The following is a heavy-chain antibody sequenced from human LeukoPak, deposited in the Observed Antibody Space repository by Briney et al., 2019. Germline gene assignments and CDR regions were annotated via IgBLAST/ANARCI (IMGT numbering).Heavy chain of an antibody. D-gene: IGHD6-13*01. J-gene: IGHJ5*02. CDR3: AILKGRTYSSSWYNWFDP. CDR2: IYYSGST. Sequence: SQTLSLTCTVSGGSISSGGYYWSWIRQHPGKGLEWIGYIYYSGSTYYNPSLKSRVTISVDTSKNQFSLKLRSVTAADTAVYYCAILKGRTYSSSWYNWFDPWGQGTLVTVSS. CDR1: GGSISSGGYY. V-gene: IGHV4-31*03.